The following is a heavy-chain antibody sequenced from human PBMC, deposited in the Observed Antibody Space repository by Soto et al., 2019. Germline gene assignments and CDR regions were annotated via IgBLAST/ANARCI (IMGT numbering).Heavy chain of an antibody. J-gene: IGHJ6*03. CDR1: GYSFTSYW. V-gene: IGHV5-51*01. CDR3: ARGSFVTHYYYYHMDV. CDR2: IYPGDSDT. Sequence: GESLKISCKGSGYSFTSYWIGWVRQMPGKGLEWMGIIYPGDSDTRYSPSFQGQVTISADKSISTAYLQWSSLKASDTAMYYCARGSFVTHYYYYHMDVWGKGTPVTVSS. D-gene: IGHD2-21*02.